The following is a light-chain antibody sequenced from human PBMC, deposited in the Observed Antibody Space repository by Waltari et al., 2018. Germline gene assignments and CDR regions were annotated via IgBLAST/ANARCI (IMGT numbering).Light chain of an antibody. CDR1: QGISNY. CDR3: QKYDSVPFT. CDR2: AAS. V-gene: IGKV1-27*01. J-gene: IGKJ3*01. Sequence: DIQMTQSPSSLSASVGDRVTITCRASQGISNYLAWYQQTPGKVPKLLIYAASTLQSGVPSRFRGSGSGTDFTLTISSLQPEDVATYYCQKYDSVPFTFGPGTTVDIK.